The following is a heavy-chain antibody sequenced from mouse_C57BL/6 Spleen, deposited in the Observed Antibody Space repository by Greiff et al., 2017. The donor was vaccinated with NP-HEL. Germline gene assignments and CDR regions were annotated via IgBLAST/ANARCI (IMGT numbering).Heavy chain of an antibody. J-gene: IGHJ4*01. CDR2: IHPNSGST. D-gene: IGHD2-3*01. CDR1: GYTFTSYW. V-gene: IGHV1-64*01. Sequence: VQLQQSGAELVKPGASVKLSCKASGYTFTSYWMHWVKQRPGQGLEWIGMIHPNSGSTNYNEKFKSKATLTVDKSSSTAYMQLSSLTSEDSAVYYCARDPGYYYYYAMDYWGQGTSVTVSS. CDR3: ARDPGYYYYYAMDY.